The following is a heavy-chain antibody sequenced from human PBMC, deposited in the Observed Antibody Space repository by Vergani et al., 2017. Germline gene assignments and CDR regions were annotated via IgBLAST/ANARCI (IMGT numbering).Heavy chain of an antibody. V-gene: IGHV3-74*03. CDR1: GFSFNSYW. CDR2: SKSDGSIT. CDR3: ARARCIGTCYMSNWLDS. D-gene: IGHD1-7*01. Sequence: DVNLAKSGGGFFQPGGSLRLSCSASGFSFNSYWMHWVRQVPGKGLLCVSRSKSDGSITAYADSVKGRFTISRDTAQNTLYLQMNSLRVEDTGVYYCARARCIGTCYMSNWLDSWGQGTLVTVSS. J-gene: IGHJ5*01.